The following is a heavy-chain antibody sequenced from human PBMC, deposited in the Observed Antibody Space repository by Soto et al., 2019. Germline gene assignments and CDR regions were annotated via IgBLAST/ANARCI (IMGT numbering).Heavy chain of an antibody. J-gene: IGHJ6*02. Sequence: EASVKVSCKASGYTFTSYGISWVRQAPGQGLEWKGWISAYNGNTNYAQKLQGRVTMTTDTSTSTANMELRSLRSDDTAVYYCARDPTGYCSGGSCSSGLSYYGMDVWGQGTTVTVSS. CDR1: GYTFTSYG. CDR3: ARDPTGYCSGGSCSSGLSYYGMDV. V-gene: IGHV1-18*01. D-gene: IGHD2-15*01. CDR2: ISAYNGNT.